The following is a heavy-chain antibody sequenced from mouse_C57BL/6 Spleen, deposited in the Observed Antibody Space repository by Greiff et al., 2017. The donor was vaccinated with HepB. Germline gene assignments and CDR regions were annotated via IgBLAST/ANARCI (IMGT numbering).Heavy chain of an antibody. CDR3: TREGITTVVGKAWFAY. Sequence: QVQLQQSGAELVRPGASVTLSCKASGYTFTDYEMHWVKQTPVHGLEWIGAIDPETGGTAYNQKFKGKAILTADKSSSTAYMELRSLTSEDSAVYYCTREGITTVVGKAWFAYWGQGTLVTVSA. V-gene: IGHV1-15*01. J-gene: IGHJ3*01. CDR2: IDPETGGT. CDR1: GYTFTDYE. D-gene: IGHD1-1*01.